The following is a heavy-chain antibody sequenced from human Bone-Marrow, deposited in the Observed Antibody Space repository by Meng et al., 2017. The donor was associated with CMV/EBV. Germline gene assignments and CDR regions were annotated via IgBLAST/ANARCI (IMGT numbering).Heavy chain of an antibody. V-gene: IGHV1-69*05. CDR2: IIPIFGTA. J-gene: IGHJ5*02. D-gene: IGHD2-2*01. CDR3: ARDIVVVPAASNRFDP. CDR1: GGTFSSYA. Sequence: SVKVSCKASGGTFSSYAISWVRQAPGQGLEWMGGIIPIFGTANYAQKFQGRVTITTDESTSTAYMELSSLRSEDTAVYYCARDIVVVPAASNRFDPWGQGTLVTVSS.